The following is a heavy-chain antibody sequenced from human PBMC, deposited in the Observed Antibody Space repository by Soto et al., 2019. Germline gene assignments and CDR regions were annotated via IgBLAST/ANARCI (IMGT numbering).Heavy chain of an antibody. CDR1: GFTFSRYW. CDR3: SRDVVVGAKALNY. V-gene: IGHV3-7*01. Sequence: EVQLVESGGGLVQPGGSLRLSCAASGFTFSRYWMTWVRQAPGKGLEWVANIKEDGSEKHYVDSARGRFTISRDNAKNSLYLQMNSLRVEDTAVYFCSRDVVVGAKALNYWGQGTLVTVSS. CDR2: IKEDGSEK. D-gene: IGHD2-15*01. J-gene: IGHJ4*02.